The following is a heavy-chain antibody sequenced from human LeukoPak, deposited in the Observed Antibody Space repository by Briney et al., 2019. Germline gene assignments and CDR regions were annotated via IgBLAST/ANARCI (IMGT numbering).Heavy chain of an antibody. V-gene: IGHV1-2*02. D-gene: IGHD3-10*01. CDR3: ARVGYYYGSGSYLDY. J-gene: IGHJ4*02. CDR1: GYTFTGYY. CDR2: INPNSGGT. Sequence: GASVKVSCKASGYTFTGYYMHWVRQAPGQGLEWMGWINPNSGGTNYAQKFQGRVTMTRDTSTSTVYMELSSLRSEDTAVYYCARVGYYYGSGSYLDYWGQGTLVTVSS.